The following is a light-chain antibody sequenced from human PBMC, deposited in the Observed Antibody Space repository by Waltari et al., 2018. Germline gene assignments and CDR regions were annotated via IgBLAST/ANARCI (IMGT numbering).Light chain of an antibody. V-gene: IGKV1-5*01. CDR1: QPITTW. CDR3: QQYSSFWT. CDR2: DAS. Sequence: DIQMTQSPSTLSASVGDRLTITCRASQPITTWVAWYQQKPGQAPHLLIYDASRLEFGVPTRFSGSGSGTEFTLTISSLRPDDFATYYCQQYSSFWTFGQGTTV. J-gene: IGKJ1*01.